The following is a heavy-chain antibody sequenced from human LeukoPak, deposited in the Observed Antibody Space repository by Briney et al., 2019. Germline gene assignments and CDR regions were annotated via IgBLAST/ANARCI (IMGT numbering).Heavy chain of an antibody. Sequence: GRSLRLSCAASGFTFSSYAMHWVRQAPGKGLEYVSAISSNGGSTYYANSVKGRFTISRDNSKNTLYLQMGSLRAEDMAVYYCAREGSLLRYFDWKCDYWGQGTLVTVSS. V-gene: IGHV3-64*01. CDR1: GFTFSSYA. D-gene: IGHD3-9*01. J-gene: IGHJ4*02. CDR2: ISSNGGST. CDR3: AREGSLLRYFDWKCDY.